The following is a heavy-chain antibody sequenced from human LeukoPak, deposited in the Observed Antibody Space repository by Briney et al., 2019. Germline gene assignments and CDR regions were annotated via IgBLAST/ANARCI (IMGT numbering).Heavy chain of an antibody. V-gene: IGHV3-21*01. Sequence: GGSLRLSCAASGFTFSSYSMNWVRQAPGKGLEWVSSISSSSSYIYYADSVKGRFTISRDNAKNSLYLQMNSLRAEDTAVYYCARDPSFEYSSSSDYYYYMDVWGKGTTVTVSS. J-gene: IGHJ6*03. D-gene: IGHD6-6*01. CDR1: GFTFSSYS. CDR2: ISSSSSYI. CDR3: ARDPSFEYSSSSDYYYYMDV.